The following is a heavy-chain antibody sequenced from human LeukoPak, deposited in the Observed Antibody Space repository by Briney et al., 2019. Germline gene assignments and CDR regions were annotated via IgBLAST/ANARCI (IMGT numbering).Heavy chain of an antibody. V-gene: IGHV3-64*01. CDR1: GFTFSSYA. Sequence: PGGSLRLSCAASGFTFSSYAMHWVRQAPGKGLEYVSAISSNGGSTYYANSVKGRLTISRDNSKNTLYLQMGSLRAEDMAVYYCARAKDYDSSGYLSLGYWGQGTLVTVSS. CDR2: ISSNGGST. J-gene: IGHJ4*02. CDR3: ARAKDYDSSGYLSLGY. D-gene: IGHD3-22*01.